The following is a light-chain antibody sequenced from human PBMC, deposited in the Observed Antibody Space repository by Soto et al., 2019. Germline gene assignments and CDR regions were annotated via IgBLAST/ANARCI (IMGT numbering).Light chain of an antibody. V-gene: IGLV2-14*01. Sequence: QSALTQPASVSRSPGQSITISCTGTGSDIGGYNYVSWYQQHPGKAPKLLIYEVTNRPSGVSNRFSGSKSGNTASLTVSGLQAEDEADYYCSSYTSSSTLVVFGGGTTLTVL. J-gene: IGLJ2*01. CDR3: SSYTSSSTLVV. CDR2: EVT. CDR1: GSDIGGYNY.